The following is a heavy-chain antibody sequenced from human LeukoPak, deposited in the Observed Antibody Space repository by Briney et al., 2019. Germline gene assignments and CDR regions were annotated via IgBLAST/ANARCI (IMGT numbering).Heavy chain of an antibody. J-gene: IGHJ5*02. CDR2: INPNSGGT. CDR3: ARGGYTVYDNWFDP. D-gene: IGHD6-13*01. Sequence: ASVKVSCKASGGTFSSYAISWVRQAPGQGLEWMGWINPNSGGTNYAQKFQGRVTMTRDTSISTAYMELSRLRSDDTAVYYCARGGYTVYDNWFDPWGQGTLVTVSS. CDR1: GGTFSSYA. V-gene: IGHV1-2*02.